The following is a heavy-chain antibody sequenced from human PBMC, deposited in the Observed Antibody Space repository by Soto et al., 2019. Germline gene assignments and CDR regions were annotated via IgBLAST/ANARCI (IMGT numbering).Heavy chain of an antibody. CDR2: INPNSGGT. Sequence: GDSVKVSCKASGYTFTGHYMPWVRLAPGQGLEWMGWINPNSGGTNYAQKFQGWVTMTRDTSISTAYMELSRLRSDDTALHHCARGRHCFRTEYSAMDVWGQGITLTVSS. J-gene: IGHJ6*02. D-gene: IGHD2-8*02. V-gene: IGHV1-2*04. CDR1: GYTFTGHY. CDR3: ARGRHCFRTEYSAMDV.